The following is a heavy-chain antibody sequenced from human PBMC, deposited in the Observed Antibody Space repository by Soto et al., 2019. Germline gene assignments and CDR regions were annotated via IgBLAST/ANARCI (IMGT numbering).Heavy chain of an antibody. J-gene: IGHJ1*01. CDR1: NGYVSSDPFY. CDR2: IYNRGNT. D-gene: IGHD6-13*01. Sequence: SEALSLTCTVSNGYVSSDPFYWTWIRQHPGRGLEWIGYIYNRGNTYYHPSLKSRVTISIDTSKNPFSLRPNSVTAADTSVYYCARSGYSSSDLDHWGHVTLVTVSS. CDR3: ARSGYSSSDLDH. V-gene: IGHV4-31*03.